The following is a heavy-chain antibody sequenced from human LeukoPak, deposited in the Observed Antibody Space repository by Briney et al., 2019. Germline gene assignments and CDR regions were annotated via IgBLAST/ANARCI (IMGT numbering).Heavy chain of an antibody. CDR1: GYSFSDNY. CDR3: ARGVLAGYDRSGYPFYNRFDP. V-gene: IGHV1-2*02. D-gene: IGHD3-22*01. Sequence: GASVKVSCKASGYSFSDNYMHWVRQAPGQGLEWMGWINPNSGGTKYAQKYQGRVTMTRDTSISTAYMELSRLRSDDTAVYYCARGVLAGYDRSGYPFYNRFDPWGQGTLVTVSS. CDR2: INPNSGGT. J-gene: IGHJ5*02.